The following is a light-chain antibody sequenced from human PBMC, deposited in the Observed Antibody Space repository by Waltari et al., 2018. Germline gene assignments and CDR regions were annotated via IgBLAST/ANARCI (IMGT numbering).Light chain of an antibody. CDR2: DVP. V-gene: IGLV2-14*03. J-gene: IGLJ3*02. CDR1: YSDIGSSNW. CDR3: ASSTNLNTVV. Sequence: QSALAQPASVSGSPGQSVTISCFGSYSDIGSSNWVSWYRQDPDRAPKLLIFDVPKRPSGVSTRFSGSKSGNPASLTISGLQTDDTSDYYCASSTNLNTVVFGGGTKLTV.